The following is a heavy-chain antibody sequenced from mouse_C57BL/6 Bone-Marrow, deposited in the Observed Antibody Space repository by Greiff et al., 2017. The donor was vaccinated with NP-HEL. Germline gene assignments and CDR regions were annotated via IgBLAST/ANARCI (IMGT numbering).Heavy chain of an antibody. Sequence: EVMLVESGGGLVKPGGSLKLSCAASGFTFSSYTMSWVRQTPEKRLEWVATISGGGGNTYYPDRVKGRFTISRDNAKNTLYRQMSSLRSEDTALYYCARQGSTMVTTWYFDVWGTGTTVTVSS. V-gene: IGHV5-9*01. CDR1: GFTFSSYT. J-gene: IGHJ1*03. CDR2: ISGGGGNT. CDR3: ARQGSTMVTTWYFDV. D-gene: IGHD2-2*01.